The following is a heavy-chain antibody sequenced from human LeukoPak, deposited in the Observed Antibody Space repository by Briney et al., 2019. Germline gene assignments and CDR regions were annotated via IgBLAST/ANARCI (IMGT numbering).Heavy chain of an antibody. Sequence: GGSLRLSCAASGFTFSSYWLSWVRQAPGKGLEWVANIKQDVSEKYYVDSVKGRFTISRDNAKNSLYLQMNSLRAEDTAVYYCARLRPDCSGGSCYLGRYYFDYWGQGTLVTVSS. CDR1: GFTFSSYW. J-gene: IGHJ4*02. V-gene: IGHV3-7*01. CDR3: ARLRPDCSGGSCYLGRYYFDY. D-gene: IGHD2-15*01. CDR2: IKQDVSEK.